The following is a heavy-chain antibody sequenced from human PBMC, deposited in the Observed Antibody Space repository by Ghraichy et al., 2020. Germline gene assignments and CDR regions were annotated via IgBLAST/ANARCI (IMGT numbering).Heavy chain of an antibody. CDR1: GFTFSNYG. CDR3: ARLGQEQWPDY. J-gene: IGHJ4*02. CDR2: IWYDGSTK. D-gene: IGHD6-19*01. V-gene: IGHV3-33*01. Sequence: GESLNISCAASGFTFSNYGMHWVRQAPDKGLEWVAVIWYDGSTKYYADSVTGRFTISRDNSKSTLYLQMNSLRADDTAVYYCARLGQEQWPDYWGQGTLVTVSS.